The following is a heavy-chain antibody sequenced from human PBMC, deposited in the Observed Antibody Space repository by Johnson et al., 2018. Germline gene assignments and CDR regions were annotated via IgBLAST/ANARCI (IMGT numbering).Heavy chain of an antibody. V-gene: IGHV3-30*18. J-gene: IGHJ6*02. Sequence: VQLVESGGGVVQPGRSLRLSCAASGFTFSSYGMHWVRQAPGKGLEWVAVKSYDGSNKYYADSVKGRFTISRDNSKNTLYLQMNSLRAEDTAVYYCAKDPGNGYGDYGGFYGMDVWGQGTTVTVSS. CDR2: KSYDGSNK. CDR1: GFTFSSYG. D-gene: IGHD4-17*01. CDR3: AKDPGNGYGDYGGFYGMDV.